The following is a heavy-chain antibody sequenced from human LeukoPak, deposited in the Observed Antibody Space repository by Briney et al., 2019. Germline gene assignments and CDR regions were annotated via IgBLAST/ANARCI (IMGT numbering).Heavy chain of an antibody. CDR3: ARGRTTYDDVWGSYRPPDY. CDR1: GGSFSGYY. Sequence: SETLSLTCAVYGGSFSGYYWNWIRQPPGKGLEWLGEVNHRGSTNYNPSLKSRVTISVDTSKNQFSLKLSSVTAADTAVFYCARGRTTYDDVWGSYRPPDYWGQGTLVTVSS. D-gene: IGHD3-16*02. V-gene: IGHV4-34*01. J-gene: IGHJ4*02. CDR2: VNHRGST.